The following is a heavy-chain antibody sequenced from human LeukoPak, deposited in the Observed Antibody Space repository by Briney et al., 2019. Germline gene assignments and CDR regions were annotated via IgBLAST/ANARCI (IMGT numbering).Heavy chain of an antibody. CDR1: GFTFSSYG. J-gene: IGHJ4*02. V-gene: IGHV3-33*01. CDR2: IWYDGSNK. Sequence: GGSLRLSCAASGFTFSSYGMHWVRRAPGKGLEWVALIWYDGSNKKYADSVKGRFTISRDNSKNTLYVQMNSLRAEDTAVYYCARVVSSSGLDYWGQGTQVTVSS. D-gene: IGHD3-10*01. CDR3: ARVVSSSGLDY.